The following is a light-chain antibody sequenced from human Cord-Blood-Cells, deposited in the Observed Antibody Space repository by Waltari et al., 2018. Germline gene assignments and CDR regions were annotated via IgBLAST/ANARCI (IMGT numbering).Light chain of an antibody. J-gene: IGLJ3*02. V-gene: IGLV2-14*01. Sequence: QSALTQPASASGSPGQSITISCTGTSSDVGGYHYVSWYQQHPGKAPKLMIYDVSKRPSGVSNRFSGSKSGNTASLTISGLQAEDEADYYCSSYTSSSTLRVFGGGTKLTVL. CDR2: DVS. CDR1: SSDVGGYHY. CDR3: SSYTSSSTLRV.